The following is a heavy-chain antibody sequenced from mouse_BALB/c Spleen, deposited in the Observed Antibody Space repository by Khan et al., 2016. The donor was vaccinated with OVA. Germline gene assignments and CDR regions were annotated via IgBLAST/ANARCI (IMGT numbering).Heavy chain of an antibody. D-gene: IGHD4-1*01. CDR1: GFTFSSYS. V-gene: IGHV5-6*01. Sequence: EVELVESGGDLMKPGGSLKLSCAASGFTFSSYSMSWVRQIPDKGLEWVASISSDGDYTYYPDSVKGRFTISRDNAKNTLYLQMSSLKSEDTAMYYCASHLTGSFAYWGQGTLVTVSA. J-gene: IGHJ3*01. CDR3: ASHLTGSFAY. CDR2: ISSDGDYT.